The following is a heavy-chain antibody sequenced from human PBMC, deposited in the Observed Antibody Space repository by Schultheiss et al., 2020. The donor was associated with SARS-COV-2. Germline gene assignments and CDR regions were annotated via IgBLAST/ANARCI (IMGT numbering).Heavy chain of an antibody. D-gene: IGHD6-13*01. Sequence: SLKISCAASGFTFDNYAMYWVRQAPGKGLEWVSGISWNSGRTGYADSVKGRFTISRDNAKNSLYLQMNSLRAEDTALYYCAKDAGEQQLQAFQHWGQGTLVTVS. CDR1: GFTFDNYA. CDR3: AKDAGEQQLQAFQH. J-gene: IGHJ1*01. CDR2: ISWNSGRT. V-gene: IGHV3-9*01.